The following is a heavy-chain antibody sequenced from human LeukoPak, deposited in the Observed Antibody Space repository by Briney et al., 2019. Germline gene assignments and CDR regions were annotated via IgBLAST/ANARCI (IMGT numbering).Heavy chain of an antibody. Sequence: PSETLSLTCTVSGGSISSYYWSWIRQPPGKGLEWIGYIYYSGSANYNPSLKSRVTISVDTSKNQSSLKLSSVTAADTAVYYCARVDCSGGSCYSVYWGQGTLVTVSS. CDR2: IYYSGSA. CDR1: GGSISSYY. V-gene: IGHV4-59*01. D-gene: IGHD2-15*01. J-gene: IGHJ4*02. CDR3: ARVDCSGGSCYSVY.